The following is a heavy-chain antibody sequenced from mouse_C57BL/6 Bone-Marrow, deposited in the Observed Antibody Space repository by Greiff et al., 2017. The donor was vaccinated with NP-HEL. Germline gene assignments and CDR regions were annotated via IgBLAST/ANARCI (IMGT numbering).Heavy chain of an antibody. V-gene: IGHV14-3*01. CDR2: IDPANGNT. CDR3: AVITTVVATNFDY. D-gene: IGHD1-1*01. CDR1: GFNIKNTY. J-gene: IGHJ2*01. Sequence: EVQLQQSVAELVRPGASVKLSCTASGFNIKNTYMHWVKQRPEQGLEWIGRIDPANGNTTYAPKFQGKANITADTSSNTAYLQLSSLTSEDTAIYYCAVITTVVATNFDYWGQGTTLTVSS.